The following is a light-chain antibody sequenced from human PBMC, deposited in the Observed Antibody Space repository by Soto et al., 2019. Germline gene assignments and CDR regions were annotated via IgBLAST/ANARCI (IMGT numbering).Light chain of an antibody. CDR2: EVS. CDR1: SSDVGGYNY. V-gene: IGLV2-14*01. J-gene: IGLJ1*01. CDR3: GSDTSSSAYDV. Sequence: QSALTQPASVSGSPGQSITISCTGTSSDVGGYNYVSWYQQHPGKAPKVLIYEVSHRPSGISNRFSGSKSGATASLTISGLHAEDEAYYHCGSDTSSSAYDVFGTGTKVTVL.